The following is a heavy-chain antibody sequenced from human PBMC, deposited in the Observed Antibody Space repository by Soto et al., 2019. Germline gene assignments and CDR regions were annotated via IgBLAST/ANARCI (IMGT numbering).Heavy chain of an antibody. CDR1: GFTFSSYW. Sequence: EVQLVESGGGLVQPGGSLRLSCAASGFTFSSYWMHWVRQAPGKGLVWVSRINSDGSSTSCADSVKGRFTISRDNAKNTLYLQMNSLRAEDTAVYYCARAPRVYCTNGVCYHDAFDIWGQGTMVTVSS. D-gene: IGHD2-8*01. J-gene: IGHJ3*02. CDR3: ARAPRVYCTNGVCYHDAFDI. V-gene: IGHV3-74*01. CDR2: INSDGSST.